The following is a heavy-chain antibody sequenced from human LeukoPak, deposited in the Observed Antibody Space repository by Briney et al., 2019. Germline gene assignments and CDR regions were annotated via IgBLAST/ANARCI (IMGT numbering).Heavy chain of an antibody. Sequence: PSETLSLTCTVSGGSISGYYWSWVRRPAGKGLEWIGRIDTSGSTNYNPALESRVTMSVDTSKNQLSLTLSSVNAADTGVYYCARDFNDFWSVYIDYWRQGTLLSVRS. CDR1: GGSISGYY. J-gene: IGHJ4*02. CDR3: ARDFNDFWSVYIDY. D-gene: IGHD3-3*01. V-gene: IGHV4-4*07. CDR2: IDTSGST.